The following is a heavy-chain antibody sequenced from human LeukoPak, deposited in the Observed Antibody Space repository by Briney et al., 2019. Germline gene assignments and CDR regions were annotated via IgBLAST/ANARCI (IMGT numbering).Heavy chain of an antibody. V-gene: IGHV3-23*01. J-gene: IGHJ6*02. CDR2: ISGSGGST. CDR3: AKGIRDYYYGMDV. CDR1: GFTLSSYA. Sequence: GGSLRLYCAASGFTLSSYAMSWVRQAPGKGLEWVSAISGSGGSTYYADSVKGRFTISRDNSKNTLYLQMNNLRAEDTAVYYCAKGIRDYYYGMDVWGQGTTVTVSS.